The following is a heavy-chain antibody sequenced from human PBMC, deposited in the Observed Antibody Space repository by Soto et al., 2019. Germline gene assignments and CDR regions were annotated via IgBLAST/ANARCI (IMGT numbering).Heavy chain of an antibody. CDR1: GGSFSGYY. V-gene: IGHV4-34*01. J-gene: IGHJ5*02. D-gene: IGHD3-10*01. CDR3: ACIGEALKNWFDP. Sequence: SETLSLTCAVYGGSFSGYYWSWIRQPPGKGLEWIGEINHSGSTNYNPSLKSRVTISVDTSKNQFSLKLSSVTAADTAVYYCACIGEALKNWFDPWGQGTLVTVSS. CDR2: INHSGST.